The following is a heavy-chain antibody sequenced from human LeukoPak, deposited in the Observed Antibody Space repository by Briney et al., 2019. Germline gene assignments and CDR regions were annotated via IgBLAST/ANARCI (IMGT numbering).Heavy chain of an antibody. D-gene: IGHD3-22*01. CDR3: VKGPNYYDSSGYIWDAFDI. V-gene: IGHV3-20*04. J-gene: IGHJ3*02. CDR1: GFTFDDYG. Sequence: PGGSLRLSCAPSGFTFDDYGMSWVRHAPGKGLEWVSGIIWSGGSTGYADSVKGRFTISRDNAKNSLYLQMNTLRAEDTAVYYCVKGPNYYDSSGYIWDAFDIWGQGTMVTVSS. CDR2: IIWSGGST.